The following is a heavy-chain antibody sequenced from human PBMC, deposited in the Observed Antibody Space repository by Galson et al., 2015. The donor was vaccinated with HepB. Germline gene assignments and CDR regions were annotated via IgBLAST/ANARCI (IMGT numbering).Heavy chain of an antibody. CDR1: GYTFTGYY. V-gene: IGHV1-2*05. J-gene: IGHJ6*02. CDR3: ARDYYDSSGSVGMDV. Sequence: SVKVSCKASGYTFTGYYMHWVRQAPGQGLEWMGRINPNSGGTNYAQKFQGRVTMTSDTSISTAYMELSRLGSDDTVVYYCARDYYDSSGSVGMDVWGQGTTVTVSS. CDR2: INPNSGGT. D-gene: IGHD3-22*01.